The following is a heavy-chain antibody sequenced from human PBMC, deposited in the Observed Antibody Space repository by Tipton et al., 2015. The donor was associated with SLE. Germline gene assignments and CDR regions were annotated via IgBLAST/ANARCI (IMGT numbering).Heavy chain of an antibody. CDR2: IHHRGST. CDR1: GASFTSSDW. CDR3: ARWIPLTGINV. Sequence: TLSLTCAVSGASFTSSDWWSWVRQPPGKGLEYIGEIHHRGSTNYKSSLRGRVTISVDKSKNQFSLKLTSVTAADTAVYYCARWIPLTGINVWGQGATVTVSS. V-gene: IGHV4-4*02. J-gene: IGHJ6*02. D-gene: IGHD5-18*01.